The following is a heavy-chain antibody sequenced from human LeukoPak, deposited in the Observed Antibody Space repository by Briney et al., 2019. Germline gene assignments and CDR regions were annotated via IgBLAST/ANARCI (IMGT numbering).Heavy chain of an antibody. CDR3: ARVAPRPIFGVANWFDP. Sequence: KTSQTLSLTCTVSGGSISSDGYYWSWIRQHPGKGLEWIGAIYYTGSTYYNPSLKSRATISVDTSKNHFSLKLTSVTAADTAVYYCARVAPRPIFGVANWFDPWGQGTLVTVSS. J-gene: IGHJ5*02. V-gene: IGHV4-31*03. CDR2: IYYTGST. D-gene: IGHD3-3*01. CDR1: GGSISSDGYY.